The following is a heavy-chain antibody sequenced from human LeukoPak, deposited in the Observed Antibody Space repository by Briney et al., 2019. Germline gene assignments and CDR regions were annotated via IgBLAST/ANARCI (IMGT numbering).Heavy chain of an antibody. V-gene: IGHV4-59*01. Sequence: SETLSLTCSVSGGSINNYWTWIRLSPGKGLDWIGYIYYSGITNYNPSLKSRVSMSVDTSRNQFSLRLSSVTAADTAIYYCARGTVQMGMGERFFDFWGQGTLVTVSS. J-gene: IGHJ4*02. CDR3: ARGTVQMGMGERFFDF. CDR2: IYYSGIT. CDR1: GGSINNY. D-gene: IGHD3-16*01.